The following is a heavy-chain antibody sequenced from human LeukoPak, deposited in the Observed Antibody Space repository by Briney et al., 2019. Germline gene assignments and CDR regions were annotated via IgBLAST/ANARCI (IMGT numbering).Heavy chain of an antibody. CDR2: INPNSGGT. D-gene: IGHD6-19*01. CDR1: GYTFTGYY. Sequence: GASVKVSCKASGYTFTGYYMHWVRQAPGQGLEWMGWINPNSGGTNYAQKFQGRVTMTRDTSISTAYMELSRLRSDDTAVYYCARVGAGRGWSRGNDAFDIWGQGTMVTVSS. CDR3: ARVGAGRGWSRGNDAFDI. J-gene: IGHJ3*02. V-gene: IGHV1-2*02.